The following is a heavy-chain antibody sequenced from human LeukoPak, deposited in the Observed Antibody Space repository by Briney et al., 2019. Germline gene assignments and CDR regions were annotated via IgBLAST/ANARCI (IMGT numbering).Heavy chain of an antibody. CDR1: GGSFSGYY. CDR2: INHSGST. J-gene: IGHJ4*02. V-gene: IGHV4-34*01. D-gene: IGHD6-6*01. CDR3: ARVDPDSSSTLEVFDY. Sequence: SETLSLTCAVYGGSFSGYYWSWIRQPPGKGLEWIGEINHSGSTNYNPSLKSRVTISVDTSKNQFSLKLSSVTAADTAVYYCARVDPDSSSTLEVFDYWGQGTLVTVSS.